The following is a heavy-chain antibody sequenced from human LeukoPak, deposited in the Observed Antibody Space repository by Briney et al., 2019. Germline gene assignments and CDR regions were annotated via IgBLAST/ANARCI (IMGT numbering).Heavy chain of an antibody. CDR2: IYYSGST. D-gene: IGHD2-21*02. CDR3: ARRHGDSYSYDAFDI. Sequence: SETLSLTCTVSGGSISSSSYYWGWIRQPPGKGLEWIGSIYYSGSTYYNPSLKSRVTISVDTSENQFSLKLSSVTAADTAVCYCARRHGDSYSYDAFDIWGQGTMVTVSS. CDR1: GGSISSSSYY. J-gene: IGHJ3*02. V-gene: IGHV4-39*01.